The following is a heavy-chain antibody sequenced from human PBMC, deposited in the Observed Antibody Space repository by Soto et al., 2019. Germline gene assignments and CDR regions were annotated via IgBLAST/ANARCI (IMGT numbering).Heavy chain of an antibody. CDR2: IKQDGSEK. V-gene: IGHV3-7*05. CDR1: GFTFSSYW. D-gene: IGHD6-13*01. J-gene: IGHJ4*02. CDR3: ARDNNVAAAGQDY. Sequence: EVQLVESGGGLVQPGGSLRLSCAASGFTFSSYWMSWVRQAPGKGLEWVANIKQDGSEKYYVDSVKGRFTISRDNAKNSLYLQMNSLRAEDTAVYYCARDNNVAAAGQDYCGQGTLVTVSS.